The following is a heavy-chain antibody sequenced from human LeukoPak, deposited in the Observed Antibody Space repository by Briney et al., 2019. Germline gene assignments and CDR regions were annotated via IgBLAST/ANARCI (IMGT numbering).Heavy chain of an antibody. Sequence: SETLSLTCTVSGGPISSSSYYWGWIRQPPGKGLEWIGSIYYSGSTYYNPSLKSRVTISVDTSKNQFSLKLSSVTAADTAVYYCARHCQYSSSWYLQSGPRDYFDYWGQGTLVTVSS. D-gene: IGHD6-13*01. J-gene: IGHJ4*02. CDR3: ARHCQYSSSWYLQSGPRDYFDY. CDR2: IYYSGST. V-gene: IGHV4-39*01. CDR1: GGPISSSSYY.